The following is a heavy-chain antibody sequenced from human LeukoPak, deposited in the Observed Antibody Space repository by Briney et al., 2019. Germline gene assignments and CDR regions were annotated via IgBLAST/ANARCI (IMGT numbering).Heavy chain of an antibody. CDR3: ARRRIAAAGTPWFDP. CDR2: IYYSGST. CDR1: GGSISSYY. Sequence: PSETLSLTCTVSGGSISSYYWSWIRQPPGKGLEWIGYIYYSGSTNYNPSLKSRVTISVDTSKNQFSLKLSSVTAADTAVYYCARRRIAAAGTPWFDPWGQGTLVTVSS. J-gene: IGHJ5*02. D-gene: IGHD6-13*01. V-gene: IGHV4-59*08.